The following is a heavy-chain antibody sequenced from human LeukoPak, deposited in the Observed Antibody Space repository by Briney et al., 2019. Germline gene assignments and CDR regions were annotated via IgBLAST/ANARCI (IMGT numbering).Heavy chain of an antibody. Sequence: SVKVSCKASGYTFTGYYMHWVRQAPGQGLEWMGWINPNSGGTNYAQKFQGRVTMTRDTSISTAYMELSRLRSDDTAVYYCAREGGSGWYAFDYWGQGTLVTVSS. CDR2: INPNSGGT. CDR1: GYTFTGYY. D-gene: IGHD6-19*01. V-gene: IGHV1-2*02. J-gene: IGHJ4*02. CDR3: AREGGSGWYAFDY.